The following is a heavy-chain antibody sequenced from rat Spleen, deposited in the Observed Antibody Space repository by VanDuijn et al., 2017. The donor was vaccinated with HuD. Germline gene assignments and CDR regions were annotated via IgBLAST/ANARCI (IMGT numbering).Heavy chain of an antibody. V-gene: IGHV5-29*01. CDR3: ARGYYGSKPDNWFSY. D-gene: IGHD1-7*01. CDR1: GFTFSNYG. J-gene: IGHJ2*01. CDR2: ISFDGSGT. Sequence: EVQLVESGGGLVQPGRSLKLSCAASGFTFSNYGMAWVRQAPTKGLEWVATISFDGSGTYYRDSVKGRFTISRDNTENTLHLQMDSLRSEDSATYYCARGYYGSKPDNWFSYWGQGVMVTVSS.